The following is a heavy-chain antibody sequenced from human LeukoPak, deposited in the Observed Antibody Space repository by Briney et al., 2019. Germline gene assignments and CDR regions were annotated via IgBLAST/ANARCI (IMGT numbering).Heavy chain of an antibody. V-gene: IGHV1-69*13. D-gene: IGHD3-10*01. CDR3: ARNYGSGTTHFDS. J-gene: IGHJ4*02. CDR1: GGTFSSYG. Sequence: SVKVSCKASGGTFSSYGISWVRQAPGQGLEWMGGIIPIFGTANYAQKFQGRVTITADQSTSTAYMELRSLRSDDTAVYYCARNYGSGTTHFDSWGQGTLVTVSS. CDR2: IIPIFGTA.